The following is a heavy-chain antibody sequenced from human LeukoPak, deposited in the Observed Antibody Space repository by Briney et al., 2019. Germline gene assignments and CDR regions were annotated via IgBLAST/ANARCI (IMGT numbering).Heavy chain of an antibody. Sequence: GESLKISCKGSGYRFTSYWIGWVRQMPGKGLEWMGIIYPGDSDTRYSPSFQGQVTISADKSISTAYLQWSSLKASDTAMYYCARLPMTTVTFYYMDVWGKGTTVTVSS. J-gene: IGHJ6*03. V-gene: IGHV5-51*01. CDR3: ARLPMTTVTFYYMDV. CDR1: GYRFTSYW. CDR2: IYPGDSDT. D-gene: IGHD4-17*01.